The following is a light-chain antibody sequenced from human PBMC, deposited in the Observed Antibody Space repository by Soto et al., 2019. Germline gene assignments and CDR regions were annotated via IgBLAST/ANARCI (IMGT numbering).Light chain of an antibody. Sequence: EIVLTQSPGTLSLSPGERATLSCRASQDVSSTYLAWYQQKPGQAPRLLIYGASFRPTGIPDRFSGSGSGTGFTLTITSLEPEDFAVYYCQQFGGSSRTFGQGTKVEIK. V-gene: IGKV3-20*01. CDR2: GAS. CDR1: QDVSSTY. CDR3: QQFGGSSRT. J-gene: IGKJ1*01.